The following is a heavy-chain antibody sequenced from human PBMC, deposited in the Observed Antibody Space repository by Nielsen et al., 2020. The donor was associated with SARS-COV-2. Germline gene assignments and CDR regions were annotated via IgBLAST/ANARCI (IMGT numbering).Heavy chain of an antibody. Sequence: SVNVSRKASGYTFTRYYMHWVRQAPAQGLEWMGIINPSGCSTSHAQKFQGRVTMTRDTSTSTVYMELSSLRSEDTAVYYCARNIAAAIDYWGQGTLITVSS. D-gene: IGHD6-13*01. V-gene: IGHV1-46*01. J-gene: IGHJ4*02. CDR2: INPSGCST. CDR3: ARNIAAAIDY. CDR1: GYTFTRYY.